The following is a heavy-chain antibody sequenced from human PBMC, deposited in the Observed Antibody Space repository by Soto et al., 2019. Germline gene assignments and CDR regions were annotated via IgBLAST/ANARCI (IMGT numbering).Heavy chain of an antibody. CDR3: ARDRRFEGYCSGGSCPRPYYYMDV. CDR1: GFTVSSNY. J-gene: IGHJ6*03. V-gene: IGHV3-66*01. Sequence: PGGSLRLSCAASGFTVSSNYMSWVRQAPGKGLEWVSVIYSGGSTYYADSVKGRFTISRDNSKNTLYLQMNSLRAEDTAVYYCARDRRFEGYCSGGSCPRPYYYMDVWGKGTTVTVSS. D-gene: IGHD2-15*01. CDR2: IYSGGST.